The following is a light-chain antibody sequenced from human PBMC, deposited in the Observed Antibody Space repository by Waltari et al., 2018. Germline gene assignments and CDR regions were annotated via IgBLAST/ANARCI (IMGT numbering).Light chain of an antibody. CDR1: SSTFGKNY. CDR2: ENT. V-gene: IGLV1-51*02. Sequence: QSVLTQPPSVSAAPRQRVTIACTGGSSTFGKNYVSWYRQFPGTAPKLLIYENTERPSGIPGRFSGSKSGTSATLDITGLQAGDEADYYCGTWDSSLSGAVFGGGTHLTVL. CDR3: GTWDSSLSGAV. J-gene: IGLJ7*01.